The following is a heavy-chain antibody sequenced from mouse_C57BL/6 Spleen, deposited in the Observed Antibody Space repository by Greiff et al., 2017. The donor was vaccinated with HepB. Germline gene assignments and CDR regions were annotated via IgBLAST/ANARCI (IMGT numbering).Heavy chain of an antibody. V-gene: IGHV5-17*01. CDR2: ISSGSSTI. D-gene: IGHD4-1*01. Sequence: EVKLVESGGGLVKPGGSLKLSCAASGFTFSDYGMHWVRQAPEKGLEWVAYISSGSSTIYYADTVKGRFTISRDNAKNTLFLQMTSLRSEDTAMYYCASWVLYAMDYWGQGTSVTVSS. CDR3: ASWVLYAMDY. J-gene: IGHJ4*01. CDR1: GFTFSDYG.